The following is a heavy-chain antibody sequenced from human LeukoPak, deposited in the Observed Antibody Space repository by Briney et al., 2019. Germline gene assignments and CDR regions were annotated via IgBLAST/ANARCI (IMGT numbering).Heavy chain of an antibody. CDR2: INPNSGGT. Sequence: ASVKVSCTASGYTFTGYYMHWVRQAPGQGLEWMGWINPNSGGTNYAQKFQGRVTMTRDTSISTAYMELSRLRSDDTAVYYCARARKMVSAKNVFDYWGQGTLVTVSS. CDR1: GYTFTGYY. J-gene: IGHJ4*02. CDR3: ARARKMVSAKNVFDY. D-gene: IGHD2-8*01. V-gene: IGHV1-2*02.